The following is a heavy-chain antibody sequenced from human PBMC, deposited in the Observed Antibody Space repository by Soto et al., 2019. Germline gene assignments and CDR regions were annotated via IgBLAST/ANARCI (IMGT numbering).Heavy chain of an antibody. CDR2: IYYSGST. V-gene: IGHV4-59*08. CDR1: GGSISSYY. J-gene: IGHJ4*02. CDR3: ARQVCNLDYGDYHTFDY. Sequence: SETLSLTCTVSGGSISSYYWSWIRQPPGKGLEWIGYIYYSGSTNYNPSLKSRVTISVDTSKNQFSLKLSSVTAADTAVYYCARQVCNLDYGDYHTFDYWGQGTLVTVYS. D-gene: IGHD4-17*01.